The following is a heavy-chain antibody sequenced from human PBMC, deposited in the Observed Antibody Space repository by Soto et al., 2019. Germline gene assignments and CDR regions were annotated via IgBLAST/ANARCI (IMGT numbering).Heavy chain of an antibody. V-gene: IGHV3-21*01. J-gene: IGHJ4*02. D-gene: IGHD6-6*01. CDR1: GFTFSSYS. CDR3: ARGKVAARSEFDY. Sequence: PGGSLRLSCAASGFTFSSYSMNWVRQAPGKGLEWVSSISSSSSYKYYADSVKGRFTISRDNAKNTLYLQMNSLRAEDTAVYYCARGKVAARSEFDYWGQGTLVTVSS. CDR2: ISSSSSYK.